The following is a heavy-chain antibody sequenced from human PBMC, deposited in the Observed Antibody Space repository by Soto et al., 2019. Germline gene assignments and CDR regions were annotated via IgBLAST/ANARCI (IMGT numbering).Heavy chain of an antibody. CDR2: IYYSGST. J-gene: IGHJ6*02. V-gene: IGHV4-31*03. CDR3: VRESERAAAGTWAYYYYGMDV. D-gene: IGHD6-13*01. Sequence: SETLSLTCTVSGGSISSGGYYGSWIRQHPGKGLEWIGYIYYSGSTYYNPSLKSRVTISVDTSKNQFSLKLSSVTAADTAVYYCVRESERAAAGTWAYYYYGMDVWGQGTTVTVSS. CDR1: GGSISSGGYY.